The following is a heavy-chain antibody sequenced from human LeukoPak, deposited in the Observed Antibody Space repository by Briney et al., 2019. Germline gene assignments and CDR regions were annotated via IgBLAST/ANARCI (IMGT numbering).Heavy chain of an antibody. CDR2: IISSSRST. V-gene: IGHV3-23*01. CDR1: GFTFSNHG. CDR3: AKSGLNRFDY. D-gene: IGHD2-15*01. J-gene: IGHJ4*02. Sequence: GGTLRLSCAASGFTFSNHGMNWVRQAPGKGLEWVSGIISSSRSTYYADSMRGRFTISRDNSRNTLYLQMNSLRAEDTAVYYCAKSGLNRFDYWGQGTLVTVSS.